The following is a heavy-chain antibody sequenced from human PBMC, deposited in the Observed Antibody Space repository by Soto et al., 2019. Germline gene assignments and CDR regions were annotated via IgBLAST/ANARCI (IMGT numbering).Heavy chain of an antibody. Sequence: GESLRLSCAASGFPFSDYSLHWVRRAPGKGLQWVALISYDGNNKDFADSVNGRFSISRDNSRNTLYLQLNSLRLEDTGIYYCARDGSPYGEPHDAFDIWGQGTLVTVSS. CDR2: ISYDGNNK. CDR1: GFPFSDYS. D-gene: IGHD4-17*01. CDR3: ARDGSPYGEPHDAFDI. J-gene: IGHJ3*02. V-gene: IGHV3-30-3*01.